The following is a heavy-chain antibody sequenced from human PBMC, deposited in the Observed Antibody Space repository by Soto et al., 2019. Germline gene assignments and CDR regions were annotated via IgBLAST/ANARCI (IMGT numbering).Heavy chain of an antibody. CDR3: ARDRAYGTVTTFDI. D-gene: IGHD4-17*01. CDR2: IIANNGNT. CDR1: GDTFSSYG. Sequence: ASVKVSCNASGDTFSSYGITCLRQAPGQGLEWMGWIIANNGNTNYAQKIQGRVTMTTDTSTSTAYMELRSLRSDDTAVYYCARDRAYGTVTTFDIWGQGTMVTVSS. V-gene: IGHV1-18*01. J-gene: IGHJ3*02.